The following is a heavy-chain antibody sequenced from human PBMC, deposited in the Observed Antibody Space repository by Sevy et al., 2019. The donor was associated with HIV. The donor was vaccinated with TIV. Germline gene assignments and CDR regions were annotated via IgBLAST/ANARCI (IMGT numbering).Heavy chain of an antibody. CDR3: ATDTHYYVSGSFDS. CDR1: GGIFRSNA. V-gene: IGHV1-69*13. Sequence: ASVKVSCKASGGIFRSNAISWVRQAPGQGLEWVGGIIAVFGTTYYAQKFQGRVTLIADESTGTVHMELRSLRSEGTAIYYCATDTHYYVSGSFDSWGQGTQVTVSS. CDR2: IIAVFGTT. D-gene: IGHD3-10*01. J-gene: IGHJ4*01.